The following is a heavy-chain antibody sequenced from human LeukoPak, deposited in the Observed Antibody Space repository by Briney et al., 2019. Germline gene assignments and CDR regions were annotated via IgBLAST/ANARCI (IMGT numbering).Heavy chain of an antibody. Sequence: ASVKVSCKASGYTFTDYYMHWVQQAPGKGLELMGRVDPEDGETIYAEKFQGRVTITADTSTDKAYMELSSLRSEDTAVYYCATASYYGGFAFDIWGQGTMVTVSS. CDR1: GYTFTDYY. CDR2: VDPEDGET. CDR3: ATASYYGGFAFDI. J-gene: IGHJ3*02. D-gene: IGHD4-23*01. V-gene: IGHV1-69-2*01.